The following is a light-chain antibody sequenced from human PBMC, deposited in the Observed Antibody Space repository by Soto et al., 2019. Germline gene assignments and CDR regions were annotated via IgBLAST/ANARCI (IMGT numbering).Light chain of an antibody. CDR2: DAS. CDR1: QSVGRY. V-gene: IGKV3-11*01. J-gene: IGKJ2*01. Sequence: EIVLTQSPATLSLSPGERATLSCRASQSVGRYLAWYQQKPGQAPRLLIYDASNTATGIPARFSGSGSGTDFTLTISSLEPEDFAVYYCQHRANWPQTFGRGTQLEIK. CDR3: QHRANWPQT.